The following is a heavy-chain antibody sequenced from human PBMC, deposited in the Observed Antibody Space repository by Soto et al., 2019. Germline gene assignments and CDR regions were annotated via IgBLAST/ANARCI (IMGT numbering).Heavy chain of an antibody. CDR1: GGSFSGYY. Sequence: PSETLSLTCAVYGGSFSGYYWSWIRQPPGKGLEWIGEINHSGSTNYNPSLKSRVTISVDTSKNQFSLKLSSVTAADTAVYYCARGRPLGYCSGGSCSSIDYWGQGTLVTVSS. J-gene: IGHJ4*02. V-gene: IGHV4-34*01. CDR2: INHSGST. D-gene: IGHD2-15*01. CDR3: ARGRPLGYCSGGSCSSIDY.